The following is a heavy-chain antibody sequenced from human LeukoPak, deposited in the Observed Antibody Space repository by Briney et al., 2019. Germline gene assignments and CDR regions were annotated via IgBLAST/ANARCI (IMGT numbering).Heavy chain of an antibody. CDR1: GFTFSSYA. D-gene: IGHD5-24*01. J-gene: IGHJ4*02. Sequence: GESLRLSCAASGFTFSSYAMTWVRQAPGKGLEWVSVISGSGDTTYYADSVKGRFTISRDSSKNTLYLQMNSLRAEDTAVYFCARSRDGYKRFDSWGQGTLVTVSS. CDR2: ISGSGDTT. CDR3: ARSRDGYKRFDS. V-gene: IGHV3-23*01.